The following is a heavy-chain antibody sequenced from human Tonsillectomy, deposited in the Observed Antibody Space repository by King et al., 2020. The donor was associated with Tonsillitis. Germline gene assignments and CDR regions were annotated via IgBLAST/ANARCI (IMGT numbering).Heavy chain of an antibody. D-gene: IGHD3-10*01. CDR3: AGLGSYYYGDY. V-gene: IGHV4-39*01. J-gene: IGHJ4*02. Sequence: LQLQESGPGLVKPSETLSLTCTVSGGSISRSSYYWGWIRQPPGKGLEWIGSIYYNGSAYYNPSLKSRVTIFVDTSKNQFSLKLSSVTAADTAVYYCAGLGSYYYGDYWGQGTLVTVSS. CDR2: IYYNGSA. CDR1: GGSISRSSYY.